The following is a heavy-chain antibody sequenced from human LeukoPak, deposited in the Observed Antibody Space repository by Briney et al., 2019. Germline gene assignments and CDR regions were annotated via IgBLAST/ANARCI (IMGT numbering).Heavy chain of an antibody. J-gene: IGHJ4*02. CDR2: IYHSGST. V-gene: IGHV4-39*07. Sequence: SETLSLTCTVSGGSISSSNYYWGRIRQPPGKGLEWIGSIYHSGSTYYNPSLKSRVTISVDTSKNQFSLKLSSVTAADTAVYYCARDPMVRGVIGYWGQGTLVTVSS. CDR3: ARDPMVRGVIGY. D-gene: IGHD3-10*01. CDR1: GGSISSSNYY.